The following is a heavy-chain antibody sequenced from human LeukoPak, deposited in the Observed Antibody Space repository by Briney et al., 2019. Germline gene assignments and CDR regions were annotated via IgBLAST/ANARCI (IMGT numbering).Heavy chain of an antibody. CDR2: INPNTGGT. Sequence: ASVKVSCKTSGYTFTAYYIHWVRQAPGQGLEWMGWINPNTGGTNYAQRFQGRVTMTRDTSISTAYMELGRLKSDDTAVYYCARDRGNIYGDMYYFDSWGQGTLVTVSS. D-gene: IGHD4-17*01. CDR1: GYTFTAYY. V-gene: IGHV1-2*02. J-gene: IGHJ4*02. CDR3: ARDRGNIYGDMYYFDS.